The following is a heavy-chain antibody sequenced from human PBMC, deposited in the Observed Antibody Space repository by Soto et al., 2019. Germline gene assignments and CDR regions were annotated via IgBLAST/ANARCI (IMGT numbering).Heavy chain of an antibody. Sequence: GGSLRLSCAASGFTFSSYGMHWVRQAPGKGLEWVAVIWYDGSNKYYADSVKGRFTISRDNSKNTLYLQMNSLRAEDTAVYYCARDPSHLYYGMDVWGQGTTVTVS. CDR2: IWYDGSNK. CDR1: GFTFSSYG. J-gene: IGHJ6*02. CDR3: ARDPSHLYYGMDV. V-gene: IGHV3-33*01.